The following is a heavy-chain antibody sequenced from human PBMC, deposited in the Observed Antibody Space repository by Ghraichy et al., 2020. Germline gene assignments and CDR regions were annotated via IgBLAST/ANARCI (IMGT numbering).Heavy chain of an antibody. D-gene: IGHD5-24*01. J-gene: IGHJ4*02. V-gene: IGHV4-31*03. CDR2: IYYSGST. Sequence: SETLSLTCTVSGASISSGGYYWRWIRQHPEKGLEWIGYIYYSGSTYYNPSLKSRVTISVDTSQNQFSLKLTSVTAADTAVYYCARDSDGYGYFFDSWGQGALVTVSS. CDR1: GASISSGGYY. CDR3: ARDSDGYGYFFDS.